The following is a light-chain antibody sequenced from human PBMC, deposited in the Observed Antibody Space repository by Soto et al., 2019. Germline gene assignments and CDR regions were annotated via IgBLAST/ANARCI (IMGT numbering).Light chain of an antibody. CDR1: QSISRS. CDR2: DAS. V-gene: IGKV3-15*01. J-gene: IGKJ2*01. Sequence: EIVLTQSPGTLSLSPGERATLSYRASQSISRSLAWYQQKPGQAPRLLISDASTRATGIPARFSGSGSGTEFTLTISSLQSEDFALYYCHQYNSWPPGTFGQGT. CDR3: HQYNSWPPGT.